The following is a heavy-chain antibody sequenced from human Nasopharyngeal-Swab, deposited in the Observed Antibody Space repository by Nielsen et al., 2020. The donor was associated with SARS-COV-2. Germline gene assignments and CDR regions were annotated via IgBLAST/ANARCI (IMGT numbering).Heavy chain of an antibody. J-gene: IGHJ4*02. V-gene: IGHV3-30*03. Sequence: GEYLKISCAASGFTFSSFGMHWVRQAPGKGLEWLAYIAHDASNEYYGDSVKGRFSIYRDSSKNTLYLQMDSLRGEDTAVYYCARDAPAHYGAFYWGRGTLVTVSS. D-gene: IGHD4-17*01. CDR2: IAHDASNE. CDR3: ARDAPAHYGAFY. CDR1: GFTFSSFG.